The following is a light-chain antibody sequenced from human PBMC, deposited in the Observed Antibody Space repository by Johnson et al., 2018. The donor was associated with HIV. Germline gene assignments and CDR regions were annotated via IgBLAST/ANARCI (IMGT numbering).Light chain of an antibody. Sequence: QSVLTQPPSVSAAPGQKVTISCSGSSSNIENNYVSWYQQLPGTAPKLLIYEDNRRPSGTPHRFSGSKSGPSATLGITGLQPGDEADYYCGTWDSSLRSYVFGTGTKVTVL. CDR3: GTWDSSLRSYV. CDR1: SSNIENNY. J-gene: IGLJ1*01. CDR2: EDN. V-gene: IGLV1-51*02.